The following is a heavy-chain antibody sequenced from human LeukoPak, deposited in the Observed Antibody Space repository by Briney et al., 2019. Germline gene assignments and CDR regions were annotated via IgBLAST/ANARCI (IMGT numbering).Heavy chain of an antibody. J-gene: IGHJ5*02. CDR2: IYHSGST. Sequence: PSETLSLTCAVYGGSFSGYYWSWIRQPPGKGLEWIGEIYHSGSTNYNPSLKSRVTISVDTSKNQFSLKLSSVTAADTAVYYCARGASFAAWSEGTLVTVSS. CDR1: GGSFSGYY. V-gene: IGHV4-34*01. CDR3: ARGASFAA.